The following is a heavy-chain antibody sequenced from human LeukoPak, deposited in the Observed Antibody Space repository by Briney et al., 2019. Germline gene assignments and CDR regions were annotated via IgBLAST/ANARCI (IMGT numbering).Heavy chain of an antibody. CDR3: ARDEGSGSYYNEVSPFYFDY. J-gene: IGHJ4*02. Sequence: GGSLRLSCAASGFTFDDYGMSWVRQAPGKGLEWVSGINWNGGSTEYADSVKGRFTISRDKAKNSLYLQMNSLRAEDTALYYCARDEGSGSYYNEVSPFYFDYWGQGTLVTVSS. D-gene: IGHD3-10*01. V-gene: IGHV3-20*04. CDR2: INWNGGST. CDR1: GFTFDDYG.